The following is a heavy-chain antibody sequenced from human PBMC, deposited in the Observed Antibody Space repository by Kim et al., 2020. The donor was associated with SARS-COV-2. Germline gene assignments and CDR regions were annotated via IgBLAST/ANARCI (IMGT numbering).Heavy chain of an antibody. V-gene: IGHV4-4*07. D-gene: IGHD3-3*01. CDR2: IYTSGST. J-gene: IGHJ3*02. CDR1: GGSISSYY. Sequence: SETLSLTCTVSGGSISSYYWSWIRQPAGKGLEWIGRIYTSGSTNYNPSLKSRVTMSVDTSKNQFSLKLSSVTAADTAVYYCARGKGLDYDFWSGPDAFDIWGQGTMVTVSS. CDR3: ARGKGLDYDFWSGPDAFDI.